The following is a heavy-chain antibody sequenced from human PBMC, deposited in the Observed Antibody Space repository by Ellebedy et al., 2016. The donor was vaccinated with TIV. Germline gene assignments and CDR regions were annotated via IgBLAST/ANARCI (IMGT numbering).Heavy chain of an antibody. D-gene: IGHD3-3*01. CDR1: GGSISSYY. CDR2: IYYSGST. CDR3: ARGGGYYDFWSGYSSYYYYGMDV. J-gene: IGHJ6*02. Sequence: SETLSLXCTVSGGSISSYYWSWIRQPPGKGLEWIGYIYYSGSTNYNPSLKSRVTISVDTSKNQFSLKLSSVTAADTAVYYCARGGGYYDFWSGYSSYYYYGMDVWGQGTTVTVSS. V-gene: IGHV4-59*08.